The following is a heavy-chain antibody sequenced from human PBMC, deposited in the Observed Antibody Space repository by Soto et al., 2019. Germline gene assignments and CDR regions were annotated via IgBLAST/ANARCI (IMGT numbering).Heavy chain of an antibody. J-gene: IGHJ4*02. CDR3: YRWSTNYWSWSNF. CDR2: IRNKADGETV. Sequence: GGSLRLSCTGSGFNFGEYPLTWVRQAQGRGMEWLSFIRNKADGETVEYAASVRGRFTISRDDSKSIAYLQMNSLKIEDTGIYYCYRWSTNYWSWSNFWGQGTLVTVSS. D-gene: IGHD4-4*01. V-gene: IGHV3-49*04. CDR1: GFNFGEYP.